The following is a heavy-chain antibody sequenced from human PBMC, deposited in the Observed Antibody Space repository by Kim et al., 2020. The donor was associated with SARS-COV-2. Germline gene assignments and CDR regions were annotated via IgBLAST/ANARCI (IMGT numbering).Heavy chain of an antibody. Sequence: SETLSLTCAVYGGSFSGYYWSWIRQPPGKGLEWIGEINHSGSTNYNPSLKSRVTISVDTSKNQFSLKLSSVTAADTAVYYCANSRGGTSYYGMDVWGQGTTVTVSS. CDR1: GGSFSGYY. J-gene: IGHJ6*02. CDR2: INHSGST. D-gene: IGHD3-16*01. CDR3: ANSRGGTSYYGMDV. V-gene: IGHV4-34*01.